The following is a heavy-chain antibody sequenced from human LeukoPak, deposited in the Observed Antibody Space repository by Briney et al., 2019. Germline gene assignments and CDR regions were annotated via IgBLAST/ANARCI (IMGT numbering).Heavy chain of an antibody. D-gene: IGHD3-16*01. J-gene: IGHJ4*02. CDR2: INSNSGDT. Sequence: GASVKVSCKASGYMFTGYYIHWVRRAPGQGLEWMGWINSNSGDTKYAKKFQGRVTMARDTSITTIYMELSSLRSDDTAVYYCARDTSGIDYWGQGTLVTVS. V-gene: IGHV1-2*02. CDR3: ARDTSGIDY. CDR1: GYMFTGYY.